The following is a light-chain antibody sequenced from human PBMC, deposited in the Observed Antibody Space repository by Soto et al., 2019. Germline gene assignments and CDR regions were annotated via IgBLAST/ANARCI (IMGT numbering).Light chain of an antibody. CDR2: DAS. J-gene: IGKJ4*01. V-gene: IGKV1-33*01. Sequence: DIHMTQSPSSLSASVGDRVTITCEASQGIKKYLNWYQQKSGKAPKLLIYDASDWAAGIPARFSGSGTGTDFTFTINSLQPEDIATYYRQQHDNRPLTFGGGTKVDIK. CDR1: QGIKKY. CDR3: QQHDNRPLT.